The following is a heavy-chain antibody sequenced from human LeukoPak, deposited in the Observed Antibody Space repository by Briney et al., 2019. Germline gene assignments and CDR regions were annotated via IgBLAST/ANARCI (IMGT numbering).Heavy chain of an antibody. CDR3: ARVLSFLVPAARSYFDY. Sequence: SETLSLTCTVSGGSISSNNYYWGWIRQPPGKGLEWIGEINRSGSTNYNPSLKSRVTISVDTSKNQFSLKLSSVTAADTAVYYCARVLSFLVPAARSYFDYWGQGTLVTVSS. CDR2: INRSGST. CDR1: GGSISSNNYY. D-gene: IGHD2-2*01. V-gene: IGHV4-39*07. J-gene: IGHJ4*02.